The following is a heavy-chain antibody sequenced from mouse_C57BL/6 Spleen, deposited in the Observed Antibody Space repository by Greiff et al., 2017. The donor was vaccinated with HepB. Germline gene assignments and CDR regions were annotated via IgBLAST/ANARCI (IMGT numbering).Heavy chain of an antibody. J-gene: IGHJ4*01. Sequence: EVKLVESGGGLVQPGGSLKLSCAASGFTFSDYYMYWVRQTPEKRLEWVAYISNGGGSTYYPDTVKGRFTISRDNAKNTLYLQMSRLKSEDTAMYYCARGAYYSTPYYAMDYWGQGTSVTVSS. D-gene: IGHD2-5*01. V-gene: IGHV5-12*01. CDR1: GFTFSDYY. CDR2: ISNGGGST. CDR3: ARGAYYSTPYYAMDY.